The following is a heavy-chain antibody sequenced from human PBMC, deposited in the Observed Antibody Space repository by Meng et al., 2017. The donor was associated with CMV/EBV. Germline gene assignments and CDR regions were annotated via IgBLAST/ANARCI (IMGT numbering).Heavy chain of an antibody. CDR2: IKSKTDGGTT. Sequence: GESLKISCAASGFTFSNAWMSWVRQAPGKGLEWVGRIKSKTDGGTTDYAAPVKGRFTISRDDSKNTLYLQMNSLKTEDTAVYYCAKEVRIGAMVDYWGQGTLVTVSS. D-gene: IGHD5-18*01. CDR1: GFTFSNAW. J-gene: IGHJ4*02. CDR3: AKEVRIGAMVDY. V-gene: IGHV3-15*01.